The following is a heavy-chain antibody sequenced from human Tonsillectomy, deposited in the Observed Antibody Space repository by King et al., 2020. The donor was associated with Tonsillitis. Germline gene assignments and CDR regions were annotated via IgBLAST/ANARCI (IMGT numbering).Heavy chain of an antibody. D-gene: IGHD4-17*01. CDR3: AKSVDYAYNHYMDV. J-gene: IGHJ6*03. V-gene: IGHV3-43*02. Sequence: VQLVESGGGVVQPGGSLRLSCAASGFTFDDYAMHWVPQAPGKGLEWVSLISGNGGSPYYADSVKGRFTISRDNSKNSLYLHMSSLRIDDTALYYCAKSVDYAYNHYMDVWGKGTTVTVSS. CDR1: GFTFDDYA. CDR2: ISGNGGSP.